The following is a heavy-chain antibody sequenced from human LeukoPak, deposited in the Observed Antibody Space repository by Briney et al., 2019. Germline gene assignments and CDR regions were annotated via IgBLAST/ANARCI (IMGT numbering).Heavy chain of an antibody. CDR1: GFTFSSYA. J-gene: IGHJ4*02. CDR2: ISYDGSNK. D-gene: IGHD1-14*01. Sequence: PGRSLRLSCAASGFTFSSYAMHWVRQAPGKGLEWVAVISYDGSNKYYADSVKGRFTISRDNSKNTLYLQMNGLRAEDTAVYFCASYRRDWGQGTLVTVSS. V-gene: IGHV3-30-3*01. CDR3: ASYRRD.